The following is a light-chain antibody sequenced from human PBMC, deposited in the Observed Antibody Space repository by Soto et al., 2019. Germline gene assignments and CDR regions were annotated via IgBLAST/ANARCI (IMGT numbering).Light chain of an antibody. J-gene: IGLJ1*01. CDR2: EVS. CDR3: SSYTSSSTLV. V-gene: IGLV2-14*01. CDR1: SSDVGGYNY. Sequence: ALTQPASVSGSPGQSITISCTGTSSDVGGYNYVSWYQQHPGKAPKLMIYEVSNRPSGVSNRFSASKSGNTASLTISGLQAEDVADYYCSSYTSSSTLVFGPGTKVNVL.